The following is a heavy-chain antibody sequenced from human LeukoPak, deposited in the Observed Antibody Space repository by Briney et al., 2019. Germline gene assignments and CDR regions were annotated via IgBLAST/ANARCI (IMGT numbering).Heavy chain of an antibody. D-gene: IGHD6-13*01. Sequence: SETLSLTCTVSGGSISSYYWSWIRQPPGKGLEWIGCIYYSGSTNYNPSLKSRVTISVDTSKNQFSLKLSSVTAADTAVYYCARIEAAAVTFDIWGQGTMVTVSS. CDR1: GGSISSYY. J-gene: IGHJ3*02. CDR3: ARIEAAAVTFDI. V-gene: IGHV4-59*08. CDR2: IYYSGST.